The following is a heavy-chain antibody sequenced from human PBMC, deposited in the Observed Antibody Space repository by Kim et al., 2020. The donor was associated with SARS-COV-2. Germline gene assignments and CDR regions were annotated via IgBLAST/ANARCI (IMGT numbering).Heavy chain of an antibody. CDR2: INHSGST. V-gene: IGHV4-34*01. CDR3: ARGEGRFSRLLTRPRWFDP. J-gene: IGHJ5*02. Sequence: SETLSLTCAVYGGSFSGYYWSWIRQPPGKGLEWIGEINHSGSTNYNPSLKSRVTISVDTSKNQFSLKLSSVTAADTAVYYCARGEGRFSRLLTRPRWFDPWGQGTLVTVSS. D-gene: IGHD2-15*01. CDR1: GGSFSGYY.